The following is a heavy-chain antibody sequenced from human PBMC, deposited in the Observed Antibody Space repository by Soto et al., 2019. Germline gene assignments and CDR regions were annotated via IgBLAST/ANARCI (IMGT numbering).Heavy chain of an antibody. Sequence: EEQILESGGGLVHPGRSLSLSCAASGFLISANAMSWVRQAPGGGLEWVSTISGSAGIAFYADSVRGRFIISRDISKNTIYLQLSTLRADDMARYYCVKGSVWTCLDPWGQGTLVTVSS. CDR2: ISGSAGIA. CDR1: GFLISANA. CDR3: VKGSVWTCLDP. J-gene: IGHJ5*02. D-gene: IGHD2-21*01. V-gene: IGHV3-23*01.